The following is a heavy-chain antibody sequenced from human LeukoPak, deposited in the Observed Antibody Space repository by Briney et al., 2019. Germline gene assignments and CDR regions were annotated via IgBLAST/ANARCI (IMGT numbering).Heavy chain of an antibody. CDR1: GFTFSTNW. Sequence: PGGSLRLSCAASGFTFSTNWMSWVRQAPGKGLEWVASIKQNGGEKYYVDSVKGRFTISRDNAKNSVFLQMNSLRVEDTALYYCARESSSGFDYWGQGTLVTVSS. J-gene: IGHJ4*02. CDR3: ARESSSGFDY. V-gene: IGHV3-7*01. D-gene: IGHD6-13*01. CDR2: IKQNGGEK.